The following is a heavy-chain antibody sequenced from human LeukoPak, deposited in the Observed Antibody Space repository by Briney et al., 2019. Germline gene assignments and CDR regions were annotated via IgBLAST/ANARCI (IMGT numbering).Heavy chain of an antibody. V-gene: IGHV1-2*02. D-gene: IGHD3-16*02. Sequence: ASVKVSCKASGYTFTGYYMHWVRQAPGQGLEWMGWTNPNSGGTNYAQKFQGRVTMTRDTSISTAYMELSRLRSDDTAVYYCARGVLLRLRLGELSLRDRFDPWGQGTLVTVSS. CDR2: TNPNSGGT. CDR3: ARGVLLRLRLGELSLRDRFDP. CDR1: GYTFTGYY. J-gene: IGHJ5*02.